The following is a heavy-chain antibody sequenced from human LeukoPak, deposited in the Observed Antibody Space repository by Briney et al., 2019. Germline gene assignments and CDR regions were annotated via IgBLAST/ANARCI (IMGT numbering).Heavy chain of an antibody. V-gene: IGHV3-23*01. CDR2: ISGSGGST. J-gene: IGHJ3*02. CDR3: AKDRASGWPNAFDI. Sequence: PGGSLRLSCAASGFTFSSYEMNWVRQAPGKGLEWVSAISGSGGSTYYADSVKGRFTISRDNSKNTLYLQMDSLRAEDTAVYYCAKDRASGWPNAFDIWGQGTMVTVSS. D-gene: IGHD6-19*01. CDR1: GFTFSSYE.